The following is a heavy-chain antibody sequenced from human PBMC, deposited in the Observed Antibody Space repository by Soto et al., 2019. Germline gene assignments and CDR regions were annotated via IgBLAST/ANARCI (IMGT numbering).Heavy chain of an antibody. V-gene: IGHV3-21*01. CDR1: GFSFSNYN. D-gene: IGHD2-15*01. J-gene: IGHJ4*02. CDR2: ISSSSSCI. CDR3: ARSGYCSGSSCYSDY. Sequence: GGSLRLSCAASGFSFSNYNMNWHRQPPGQGLGWVSYISSSSSCIYYADPVKGRFTISRDNAKNSLYLQMNSLRAEATALYYCARSGYCSGSSCYSDYWGLGTLVTVSS.